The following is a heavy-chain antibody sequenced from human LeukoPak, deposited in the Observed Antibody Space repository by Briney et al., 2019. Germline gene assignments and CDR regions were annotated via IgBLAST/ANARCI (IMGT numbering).Heavy chain of an antibody. J-gene: IGHJ4*02. V-gene: IGHV5-51*01. Sequence: GESLKISCRASGYSFTTYWIGWVRQMPGKGLEWMGVIFPADSDTRYSPSFQGQVTISADKSISTAYLQWSSLKASDTAMYYCASVYSSTSWDYWGPGTLVTVSS. CDR2: IFPADSDT. CDR3: ASVYSSTSWDY. D-gene: IGHD6-13*01. CDR1: GYSFTTYW.